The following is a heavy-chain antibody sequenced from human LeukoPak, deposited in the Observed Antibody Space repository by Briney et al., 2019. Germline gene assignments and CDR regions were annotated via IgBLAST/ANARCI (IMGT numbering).Heavy chain of an antibody. V-gene: IGHV3-7*01. J-gene: IGHJ3*02. CDR2: IKQDGSEK. CDR1: GFTFSSYW. D-gene: IGHD3-22*01. Sequence: PGGSLRLSCAASGFTFSSYWMSWVRQAPGKGLEWVANIKQDGSEKYYVDSVKGRFTISRDNAKNSLYLQMNSLRAEDTAVYYCARSLYGVYDSSGHDAFDIWGQGTMVTVSS. CDR3: ARSLYGVYDSSGHDAFDI.